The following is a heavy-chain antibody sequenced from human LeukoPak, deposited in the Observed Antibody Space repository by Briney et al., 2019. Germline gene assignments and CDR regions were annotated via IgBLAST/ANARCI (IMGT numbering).Heavy chain of an antibody. CDR3: AREEVDTAMDYYYGMDV. V-gene: IGHV1-2*02. CDR1: GYTFTGYY. Sequence: ASVKVSCKASGYTFTGYYMHWVRQAPGQGLEWMGWINPNSGGTNYAQKFQGRVTMTRDTSISTAYMELSRLRSDDTAVYYCAREEVDTAMDYYYGMDVWGQGTTVTVSS. CDR2: INPNSGGT. D-gene: IGHD5-18*01. J-gene: IGHJ6*02.